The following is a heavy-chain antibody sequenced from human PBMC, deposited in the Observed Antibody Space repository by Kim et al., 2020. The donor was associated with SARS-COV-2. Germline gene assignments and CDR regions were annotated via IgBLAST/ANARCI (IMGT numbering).Heavy chain of an antibody. CDR3: LGGYYFDC. CDR1: GHTFTRDS. Sequence: ASVKVSCKTSGHTFTRDSIHWVRQATGQRLEWMGGIDCGNGNTIYSQKFQGRVTFTTDTSASTAYMELSSLRSEDSTVYYGLGGYYFDCWGQGTLVTVSS. D-gene: IGHD2-15*01. J-gene: IGHJ4*02. CDR2: IDCGNGNT. V-gene: IGHV1-3*01.